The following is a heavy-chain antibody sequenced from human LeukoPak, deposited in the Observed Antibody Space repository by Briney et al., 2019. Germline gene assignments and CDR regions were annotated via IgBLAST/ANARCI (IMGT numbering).Heavy chain of an antibody. J-gene: IGHJ4*02. V-gene: IGHV3-7*03. Sequence: GGSLRLSCAASGFIFSNYWMTWVRQAPGKGLEWVANIKEDATKKNYIDSVKGRFTISRDNAKNSLYLQMNSLRADDTAVYYCARDGNEWGQGTLVTVSS. CDR1: GFIFSNYW. D-gene: IGHD1-1*01. CDR2: IKEDATKK. CDR3: ARDGNE.